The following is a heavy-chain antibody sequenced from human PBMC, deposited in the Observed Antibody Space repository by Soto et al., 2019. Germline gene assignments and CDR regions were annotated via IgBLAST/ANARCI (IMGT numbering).Heavy chain of an antibody. CDR2: IYHSGST. V-gene: IGHV4-4*02. Sequence: SETLSLTCAVSGGSISSSNWWSWVRQPPGKGLEWIGEIYHSGSTNYNPSLKSRVTISVDTSKNQFSLKLSSVTAADTAVYYCARGGSSGWSRVFDYWGQGTLVTVSS. CDR3: ARGGSSGWSRVFDY. J-gene: IGHJ4*02. D-gene: IGHD6-19*01. CDR1: GGSISSSNW.